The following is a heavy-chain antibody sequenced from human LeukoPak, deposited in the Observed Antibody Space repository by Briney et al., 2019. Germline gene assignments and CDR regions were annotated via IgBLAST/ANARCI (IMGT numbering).Heavy chain of an antibody. V-gene: IGHV1-18*01. CDR3: ARVDEHRAGSSSWFDY. CDR2: ISAYNGNT. J-gene: IGHJ4*02. CDR1: GYTFTSYG. Sequence: GASVKVSCKASGYTFTSYGISWVRQAPGQGLEWMGWISAYNGNTNYAQKLQGRVTMTTDTSTSTAYMELRSLRSDDTAVYYCARVDEHRAGSSSWFDYWGQGTLVTVSS. D-gene: IGHD6-13*01.